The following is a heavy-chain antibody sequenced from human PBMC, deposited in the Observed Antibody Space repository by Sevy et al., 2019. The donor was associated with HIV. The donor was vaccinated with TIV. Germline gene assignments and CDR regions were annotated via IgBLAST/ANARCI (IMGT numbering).Heavy chain of an antibody. V-gene: IGHV4-30-4*01. CDR3: ARGGRYYDFWSGYSLKAYYFDY. CDR2: IYYSGST. D-gene: IGHD3-3*01. Sequence: SETLSLTCTVSGGSISSGDYYWSWIRQPPGKGLEWIGYIYYSGSTYYNPSLKSRVTISVDTSKNQFSLKLSSVTAADTAVYYCARGGRYYDFWSGYSLKAYYFDYWGQGTLVTVSS. J-gene: IGHJ4*02. CDR1: GGSISSGDYY.